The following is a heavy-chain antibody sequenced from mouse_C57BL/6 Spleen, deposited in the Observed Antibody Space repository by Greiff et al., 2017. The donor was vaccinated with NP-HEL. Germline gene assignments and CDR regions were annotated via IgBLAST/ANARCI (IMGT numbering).Heavy chain of an antibody. CDR3: ARGKDITTVVEGAMDY. CDR2: IYPGDGDT. V-gene: IGHV1-82*01. D-gene: IGHD1-1*01. CDR1: GYAFSSSW. Sequence: QVQLQQSGPELVKPGASVKISCKASGYAFSSSWMNWVKQRPGKGLEWIGRIYPGDGDTNYNGKFKGKATLTADKSSSTAYMQLSSLTSEDSAVYFCARGKDITTVVEGAMDYWGQGTSVTVSS. J-gene: IGHJ4*01.